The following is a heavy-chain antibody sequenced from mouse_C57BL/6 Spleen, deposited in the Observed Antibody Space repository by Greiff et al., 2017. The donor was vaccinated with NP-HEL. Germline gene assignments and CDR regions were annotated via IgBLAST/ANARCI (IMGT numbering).Heavy chain of an antibody. J-gene: IGHJ3*01. Sequence: QVQLQQPGAELVKPGASVKMSCKASGYTFTSYWITWVKQRPGQGLEWIGDIYPGSGSTNYNEKFKSKATLTVDTSSSTAYMQLSSLTSEDSAVYYCAVGYYGNSRFAYWGQGTLVTVSA. CDR2: IYPGSGST. CDR1: GYTFTSYW. D-gene: IGHD2-1*01. V-gene: IGHV1-55*01. CDR3: AVGYYGNSRFAY.